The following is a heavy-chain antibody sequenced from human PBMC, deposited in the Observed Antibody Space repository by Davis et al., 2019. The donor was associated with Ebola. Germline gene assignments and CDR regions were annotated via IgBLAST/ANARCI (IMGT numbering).Heavy chain of an antibody. J-gene: IGHJ6*02. CDR3: ARIHYGMDV. V-gene: IGHV4-34*01. D-gene: IGHD5-18*01. Sequence: PSETLSLTCAVYGGSFSGYYWSWIRQPPGKGLEWIGEINHSGSTNYNPSLKSRVTMSVDTSKNQFSLKLSSVTAADTAVYYCARIHYGMDVWGQGTTVTVSS. CDR2: INHSGST. CDR1: GGSFSGYY.